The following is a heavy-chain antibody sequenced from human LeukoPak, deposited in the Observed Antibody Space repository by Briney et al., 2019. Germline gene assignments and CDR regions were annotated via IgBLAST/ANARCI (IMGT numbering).Heavy chain of an antibody. V-gene: IGHV4-30-4*08. D-gene: IGHD3-22*01. J-gene: IGHJ4*02. CDR1: GGSISSGDYY. CDR3: ASRAPYYYDSSGIDY. CDR2: IYYSGST. Sequence: NPSQTLSLTCTVSGGSISSGDYYWSWIRQPPGKGLEWIGYIYYSGSTYYNPSLKSRVTISVDTSKNQFSLKLSSVTAADTAVYYCASRAPYYYDSSGIDYWGQGTLVTVSS.